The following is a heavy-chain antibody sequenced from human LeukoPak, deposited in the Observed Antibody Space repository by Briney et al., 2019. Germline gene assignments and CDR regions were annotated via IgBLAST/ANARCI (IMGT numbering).Heavy chain of an antibody. D-gene: IGHD4-17*01. CDR3: AKGFSTVTIEY. J-gene: IGHJ4*02. V-gene: IGHV3-30*02. CDR2: IRYDGSNR. Sequence: PGGSLRLSCAASGFTFSSYGMHWVRQAPGKGLEWMAFIRYDGSNRYCADSVKGRFTISRDNSKNTLYLEMNSLRPEDTAVYYCAKGFSTVTIEYWGQGTLVTVSS. CDR1: GFTFSSYG.